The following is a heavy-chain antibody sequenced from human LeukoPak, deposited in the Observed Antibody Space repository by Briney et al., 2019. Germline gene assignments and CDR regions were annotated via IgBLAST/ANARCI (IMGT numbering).Heavy chain of an antibody. Sequence: SGTLSLTCAVSGGSISSSNWWSWVRQPPGKGLEWIGEIYHSGSTNYNPSLKSRVTISVDKSKNQFSLKLSSVTAADTAVYYCARESSSGWYYFDYWGQGTLVTVSS. V-gene: IGHV4-4*02. CDR2: IYHSGST. CDR1: GGSISSSNW. J-gene: IGHJ4*02. D-gene: IGHD6-19*01. CDR3: ARESSSGWYYFDY.